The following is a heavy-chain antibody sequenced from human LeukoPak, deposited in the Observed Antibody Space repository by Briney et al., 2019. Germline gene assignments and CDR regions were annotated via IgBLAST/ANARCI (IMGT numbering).Heavy chain of an antibody. Sequence: SETLSLTCTVSGGSISSGPYYWAWIRQPPGEGLEWIGSFYYSGSTYYNPSLMSRVTISVDTSKNQLSLKLNSVTAADTAAYYCARPFAPRGFYGMDVWGQGTTVTVSS. J-gene: IGHJ6*02. V-gene: IGHV4-39*01. CDR3: ARPFAPRGFYGMDV. CDR1: GGSISSGPYY. D-gene: IGHD5-12*01. CDR2: FYYSGST.